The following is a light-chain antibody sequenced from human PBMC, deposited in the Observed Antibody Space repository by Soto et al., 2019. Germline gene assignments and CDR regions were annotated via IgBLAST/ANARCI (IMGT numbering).Light chain of an antibody. CDR1: SSDVGGYNY. CDR3: TSYAGSNNYV. Sequence: QSALTQPPSASGSPGQSVTISCTGTSSDVGGYNYVSWYQQHPSKAPKLMIYEVSKRPSGVPDRFSGSKSGNTASLTVSGLQAEDEAEYYCTSYAGSNNYVYGTGTKLTVL. CDR2: EVS. V-gene: IGLV2-8*01. J-gene: IGLJ1*01.